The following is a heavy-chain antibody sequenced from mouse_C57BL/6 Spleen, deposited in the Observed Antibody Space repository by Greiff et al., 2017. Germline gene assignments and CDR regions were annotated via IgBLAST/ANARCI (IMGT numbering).Heavy chain of an antibody. CDR2: INPSSGNT. V-gene: IGHV1-4*01. CDR3: ARGVYCSNYFDY. Sequence: VQLQESGAELARPGASVKMSCKASGYTFTSYTMHWVKQRPGQGLEWIGYINPSSGNTKYNQKFKDKATLTADKSSSTAYMQLSSLPSEDSAVYYCARGVYCSNYFDYWGQGTTLTVSS. D-gene: IGHD1-1*01. CDR1: GYTFTSYT. J-gene: IGHJ2*01.